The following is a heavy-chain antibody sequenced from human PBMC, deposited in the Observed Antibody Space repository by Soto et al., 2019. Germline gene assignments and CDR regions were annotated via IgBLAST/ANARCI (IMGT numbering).Heavy chain of an antibody. V-gene: IGHV1-3*05. D-gene: IGHD2-21*02. CDR3: ARSIVVGTALDY. Sequence: QVQLVQSGAEEKKPGASVKVSCKASGYTFTSYAMHWVRQAPGQRLEWMGWSNAGNGNTKYSQKFQGRVTITRDTSASTAYMELSSLRSEDTAVYYCARSIVVGTALDYWGQGTLVTVSS. CDR1: GYTFTSYA. J-gene: IGHJ4*02. CDR2: SNAGNGNT.